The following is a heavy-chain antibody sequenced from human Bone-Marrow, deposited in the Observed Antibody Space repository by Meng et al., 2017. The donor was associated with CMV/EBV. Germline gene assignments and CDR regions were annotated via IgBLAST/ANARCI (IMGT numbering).Heavy chain of an antibody. CDR1: GGSISSYY. D-gene: IGHD3-3*01. CDR2: IYYSGST. V-gene: IGHV4-59*12. Sequence: SETLSLTCTVSGGSISSYYWSWIRQPPGKGLEWIGYIYYSGSTNYNPSLKSRVTISVDTSKNQFSLKLSSVTAADTAVYYCARGRRRFLEWLANYGMDVWGQGTTVTVS. J-gene: IGHJ6*02. CDR3: ARGRRRFLEWLANYGMDV.